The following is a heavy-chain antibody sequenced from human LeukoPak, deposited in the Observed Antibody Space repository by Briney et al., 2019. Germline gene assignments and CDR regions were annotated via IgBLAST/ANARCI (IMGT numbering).Heavy chain of an antibody. CDR3: ARGHHGMEV. CDR1: KFSFSDYY. Sequence: PGGSLRLSCAASKFSFSDYYMSWIRQAPGKGLEWVSYISSSSSDTDYADSVKGRFTISRDNAKNSLFLQMNSLRAEDTAVYYCARGHHGMEVWGRGTTVTVSS. CDR2: ISSSSSDT. J-gene: IGHJ6*02. V-gene: IGHV3-11*05.